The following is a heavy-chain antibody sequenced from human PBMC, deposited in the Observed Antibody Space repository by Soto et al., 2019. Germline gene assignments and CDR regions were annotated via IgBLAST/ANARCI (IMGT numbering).Heavy chain of an antibody. Sequence: SETLSLTCTVSGGSVSSGSYYWSWIRQPPGKGLEWIGYIYYSGSTNYNPSLKSRVTISVDTSKNQFSLKLSSVTAADTAVYYCARDSXFCVQQQPVQVCYGMDVWGQGTTVTVSS. V-gene: IGHV4-61*01. CDR1: GGSVSSGSYY. CDR3: ARDSXFCVQQQPVQVCYGMDV. CDR2: IYYSGST. J-gene: IGHJ6*02. D-gene: IGHD6-13*01.